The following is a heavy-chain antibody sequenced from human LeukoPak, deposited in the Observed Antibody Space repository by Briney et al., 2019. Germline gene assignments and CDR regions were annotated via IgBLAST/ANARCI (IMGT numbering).Heavy chain of an antibody. V-gene: IGHV1-18*01. CDR3: ARQVDTSMALPDY. D-gene: IGHD5-18*01. CDR2: ISTYNYNT. CDR1: GYTFTSSG. Sequence: GASVKDSCKTSGYTFTSSGVSWVRQAPGQRLEWMGWISTYNYNTNYAQKFRGRVTLTKDTSTSTVYMELRSLRFDDTAIYYCARQVDTSMALPDYWGQGTLVTVSS. J-gene: IGHJ4*02.